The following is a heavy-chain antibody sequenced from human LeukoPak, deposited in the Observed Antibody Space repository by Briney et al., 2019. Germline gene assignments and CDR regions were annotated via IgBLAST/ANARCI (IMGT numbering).Heavy chain of an antibody. CDR2: IYYSGNT. J-gene: IGHJ3*02. D-gene: IGHD1-26*01. CDR3: ARDPDRVGATYAFDI. CDR1: GGSISSGGYY. Sequence: PSETLSLTCTVSGGSISSGGYYWSWIRQPPGKGLEWLGYIYYSGNTIYNPSLTSRVTISVDTSNNQFSLKLSSVTAADTAVYYCARDPDRVGATYAFDIWGQGTMVTVSS. V-gene: IGHV4-61*08.